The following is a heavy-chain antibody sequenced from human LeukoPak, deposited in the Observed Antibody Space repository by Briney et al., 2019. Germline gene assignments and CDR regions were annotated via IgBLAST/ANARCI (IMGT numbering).Heavy chain of an antibody. J-gene: IGHJ4*02. Sequence: GGSLRLSCAASGFTFSSYAMHWVRQAPGKGLEWVAVISYDGSNKYYADSVKGRFTISRDNSKNTLYLQMNSLRAEDTAVYYCARVGRDYVWGSYRYKTEYYFDYWGQGTLVTVSS. CDR1: GFTFSSYA. V-gene: IGHV3-30-3*01. CDR2: ISYDGSNK. CDR3: ARVGRDYVWGSYRYKTEYYFDY. D-gene: IGHD3-16*02.